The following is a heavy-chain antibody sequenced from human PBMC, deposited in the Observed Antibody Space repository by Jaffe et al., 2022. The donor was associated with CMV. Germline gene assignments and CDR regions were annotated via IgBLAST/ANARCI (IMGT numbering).Heavy chain of an antibody. CDR2: IYSGGST. CDR3: ARTRPGSSFDY. CDR1: GFTVSSYY. Sequence: EVQLVETGGGLIQPGGSLRLSCAASGFTVSSYYMNWVRQAPGKGLEWVSVIYSGGSTYYADSVEGRFTISRDNSKNTLYLQMNSLRAEDTAVYYCARTRPGSSFDYWGQGTLVTVSS. J-gene: IGHJ4*02. D-gene: IGHD6-6*01. V-gene: IGHV3-53*02.